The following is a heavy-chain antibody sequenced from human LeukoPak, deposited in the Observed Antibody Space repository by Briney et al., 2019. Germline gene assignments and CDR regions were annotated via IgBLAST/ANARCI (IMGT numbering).Heavy chain of an antibody. Sequence: SETLSLTCTVSGGSISSYYWSWIRQPPGKGLEWIGYIYYSGSTNYNPSLKSRVTISVDTSKNQFSLKLSSVTAADTAVYYCARQPPYYYYYYGMDVWGQGTTVTVSS. CDR2: IYYSGST. V-gene: IGHV4-59*08. CDR3: ARQPPYYYYYYGMDV. CDR1: GGSISSYY. J-gene: IGHJ6*02.